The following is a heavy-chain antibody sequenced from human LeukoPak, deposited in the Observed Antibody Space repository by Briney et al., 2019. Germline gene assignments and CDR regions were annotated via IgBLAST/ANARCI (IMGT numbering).Heavy chain of an antibody. J-gene: IGHJ4*02. CDR1: GFTFSSYS. V-gene: IGHV3-21*04. Sequence: PGGSLRLSCAASGFTFSSYSMNWVRQAPGKGLEWVSSISSSSSYTYYADSVQGRFTISRDNSKNTLYLQMNSLRADDTAVYYCAKDRDVWSVFIWGQGTLATVSS. CDR3: AKDRDVWSVFI. CDR2: ISSSSSYT. D-gene: IGHD3-3*01.